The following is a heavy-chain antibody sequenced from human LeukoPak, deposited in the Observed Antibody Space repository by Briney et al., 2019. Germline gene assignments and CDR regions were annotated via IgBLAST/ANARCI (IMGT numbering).Heavy chain of an antibody. V-gene: IGHV3-30*18. CDR2: ISYDGSNK. J-gene: IGHJ4*02. D-gene: IGHD6-19*01. CDR3: AKERGSGWLDY. Sequence: PGRSLRLSCAASGFTFSSYGMHWVRQAPGKGLEWVAVISYDGSNKYYADSVKGRFTISRDNSKNTLYLQMNSLRAEDTAAYYCAKERGSGWLDYWGQGTLVTVSS. CDR1: GFTFSSYG.